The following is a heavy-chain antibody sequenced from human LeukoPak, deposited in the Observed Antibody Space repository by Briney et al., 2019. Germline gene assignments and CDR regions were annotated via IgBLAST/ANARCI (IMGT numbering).Heavy chain of an antibody. J-gene: IGHJ3*02. V-gene: IGHV5-51*01. D-gene: IGHD2-2*02. Sequence: GEPLKISFKGSGYRFTSYWIGWARPMPGKGLEWMGIIYPGDSDTRYSPSFQGQVTISADKSISTAYLQWSSLKASDTAMYYCARLIVVVPAAILDAFDIWGQGTMVTVSS. CDR3: ARLIVVVPAAILDAFDI. CDR2: IYPGDSDT. CDR1: GYRFTSYW.